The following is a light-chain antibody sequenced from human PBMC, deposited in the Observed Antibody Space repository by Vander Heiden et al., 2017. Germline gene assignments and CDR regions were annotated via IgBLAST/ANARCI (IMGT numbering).Light chain of an antibody. J-gene: IGLJ1*01. CDR1: SSNIGPGYD. CDR3: QSYDSSLGV. CDR2: GNS. Sequence: QSVLTQPPSVSGAPGQRVTSSCTGSSSNIGPGYDVHWYQQLPGTAPKLLIYGNSNRPSGVPDRFSGSKSGTSASLAITGLQAEDEADYYCQSYDSSLGVFGTGTKVSVL. V-gene: IGLV1-40*01.